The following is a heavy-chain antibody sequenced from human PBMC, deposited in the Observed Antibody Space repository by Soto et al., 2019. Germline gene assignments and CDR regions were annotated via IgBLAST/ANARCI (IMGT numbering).Heavy chain of an antibody. CDR3: ARLDSSGYYYGYYFDY. V-gene: IGHV4-31*03. D-gene: IGHD3-22*01. CDR2: IYYSGST. J-gene: IGHJ4*02. Sequence: PSQTLSLTCTVSRGCISSGGYYSSWIRHHPRKGLEWIGYIYYSGSTCYNPSLKSRVTISVDTSKNQFSLKLSSVTAADTAVYYCARLDSSGYYYGYYFDYWGKGTLVTVSS. CDR1: RGCISSGGYY.